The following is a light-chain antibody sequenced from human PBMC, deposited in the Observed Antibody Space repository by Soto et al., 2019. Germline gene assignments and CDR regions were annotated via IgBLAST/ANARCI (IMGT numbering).Light chain of an antibody. J-gene: IGLJ1*01. CDR1: SSDVGGYKY. CDR2: DVT. V-gene: IGLV2-14*01. Sequence: QSALTQPASVSGSPGQSITISCTGTSSDVGGYKYVSWYQLHPGTAPKLVIYDVTNRPSGVSNRFSGSKSGNTASLTISGLQAEDEADYFCSSYTSTSTRFGTGTKVTVL. CDR3: SSYTSTSTR.